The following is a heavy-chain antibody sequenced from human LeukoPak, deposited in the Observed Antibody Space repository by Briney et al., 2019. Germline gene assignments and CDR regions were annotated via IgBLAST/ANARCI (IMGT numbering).Heavy chain of an antibody. CDR2: INPNSGGT. Sequence: ASVKVSFKASGYTFSGHYMHWVRQAPGQGLEWMGWINPNSGGTNYAQKFQGRVTMTRDTSISTAYMELSRLRSDDTAVYYCARLSGYRNWFDPWGQGTLVTVSS. V-gene: IGHV1-2*02. CDR3: ARLSGYRNWFDP. CDR1: GYTFSGHY. J-gene: IGHJ5*02. D-gene: IGHD3-16*02.